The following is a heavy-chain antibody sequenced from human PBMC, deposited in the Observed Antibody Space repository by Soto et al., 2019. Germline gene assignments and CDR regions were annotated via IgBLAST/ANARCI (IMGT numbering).Heavy chain of an antibody. Sequence: SVKVSCKASGGTFSSYAISWVRQAPGQGLEWMGGIIPIFGTADYAQKFQGRVTITADESTSTAYMELSSLRSEDTAVYYCAKDRSQWLTYVDYWGQGTLVTVSS. J-gene: IGHJ4*02. CDR1: GGTFSSYA. CDR3: AKDRSQWLTYVDY. D-gene: IGHD6-19*01. V-gene: IGHV1-69*13. CDR2: IIPIFGTA.